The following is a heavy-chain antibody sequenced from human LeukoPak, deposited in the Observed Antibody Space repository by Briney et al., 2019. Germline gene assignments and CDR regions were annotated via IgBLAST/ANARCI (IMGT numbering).Heavy chain of an antibody. CDR1: GFIGRKKM. Sequence: PGGSLRLSCAASGFIGRKKMLRWVRQAPGKGLERLSMLQDGDRIYFGDSVKGRCTTSSDTSKNTVYFQVNGPRTDDTAVYYCAGGHFEDWSQGTPVTVSS. V-gene: IGHV3-53*01. CDR3: AGGHFED. J-gene: IGHJ4*02. CDR2: LQDGDRI.